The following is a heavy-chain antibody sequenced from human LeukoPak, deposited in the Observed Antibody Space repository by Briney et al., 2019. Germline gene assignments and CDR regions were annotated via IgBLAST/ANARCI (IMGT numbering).Heavy chain of an antibody. Sequence: SETRFLTGTVSGGSISSYYWSWIRQPPGKGLEWIGYIYYSGSTNYNPSLKSRVTISVDTCTNQFSLKLSSVTAADTAVYYCARGSLDMIVDYRRQGTLVTVSS. CDR3: ARGSLDMIVDY. V-gene: IGHV4-59*01. CDR1: GGSISSYY. D-gene: IGHD3-22*01. CDR2: IYYSGST. J-gene: IGHJ4*02.